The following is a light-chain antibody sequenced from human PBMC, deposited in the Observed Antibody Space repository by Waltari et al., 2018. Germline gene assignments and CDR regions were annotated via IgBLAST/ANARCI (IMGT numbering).Light chain of an antibody. V-gene: IGKV3-11*01. CDR3: QQRSDWWT. CDR2: DAS. J-gene: IGKJ1*01. CDR1: QSVSTY. Sequence: ELVLTQSPATLSLSPGERATLPCRASQSVSTYLAWYQQRPGQAPRLLISDASNRATGIPARFSGSGSGTDFTLTISSLEPEDFAVYYCQQRSDWWTFGQGTKVEIK.